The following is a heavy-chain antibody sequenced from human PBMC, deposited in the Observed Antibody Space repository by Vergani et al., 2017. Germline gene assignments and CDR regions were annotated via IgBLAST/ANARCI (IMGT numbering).Heavy chain of an antibody. V-gene: IGHV3-9*03. Sequence: EVQLVESGGGLVQPGRSLRLSCAASGFTFDDYAMRWVRQAPGKGLEWVSGISWNSGSIGYADSVKGRFTISRDNAKNSLYLQMNSLRAEDMALYYCAKEGGTEEYYFDYWGQGTLVTVSS. J-gene: IGHJ4*02. CDR3: AKEGGTEEYYFDY. D-gene: IGHD1-1*01. CDR2: ISWNSGSI. CDR1: GFTFDDYA.